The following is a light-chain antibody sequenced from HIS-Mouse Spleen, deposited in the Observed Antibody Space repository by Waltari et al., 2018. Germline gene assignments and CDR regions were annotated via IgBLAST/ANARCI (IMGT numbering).Light chain of an antibody. CDR1: SSDVGSYNL. V-gene: IGLV2-23*03. CDR2: EGS. Sequence: QSALTQPASVSGSPGQSITISCTGTSSDVGSYNLVSWYQQHPGKAPNLRIYEGSKRPSGVSNRFSGSKSGNTASLTISGLQAEDEADYYCCSYAGSSTFVFGGGTKLTVL. J-gene: IGLJ3*02. CDR3: CSYAGSSTFV.